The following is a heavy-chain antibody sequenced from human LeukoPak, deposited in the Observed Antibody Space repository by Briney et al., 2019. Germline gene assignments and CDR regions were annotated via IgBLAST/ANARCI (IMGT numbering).Heavy chain of an antibody. CDR1: GYSFTSYW. CDR2: IYPGDSDT. CDR3: ARGGYYYDSSGYYHDAFDI. V-gene: IGHV5-51*01. D-gene: IGHD3-22*01. J-gene: IGHJ3*02. Sequence: GESLKISCKGSGYSFTSYWIGWVRQMPGKGLEWMGIIYPGDSDTRYSPSFQGQVTISADKSISTAYLQWSSLKASDTAMYYCARGGYYYDSSGYYHDAFDIWGQGTMVTASS.